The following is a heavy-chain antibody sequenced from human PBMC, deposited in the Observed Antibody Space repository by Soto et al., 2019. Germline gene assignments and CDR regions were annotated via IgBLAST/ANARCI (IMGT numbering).Heavy chain of an antibody. CDR3: ATLTGYYDFWSGYLSGFLKAHMDV. CDR1: GFTFSSYW. Sequence: EVQLVESGGGLVQPGGSLRLSCAASGFTFSSYWMHWVRQAPGKGLVWVSRINSDGSSTSYADSVKGRFTISRDNAKNSLYLQMNNLRAEDTAVYYCATLTGYYDFWSGYLSGFLKAHMDVWGKGTTVTVSS. J-gene: IGHJ6*03. D-gene: IGHD3-3*01. CDR2: INSDGSST. V-gene: IGHV3-74*01.